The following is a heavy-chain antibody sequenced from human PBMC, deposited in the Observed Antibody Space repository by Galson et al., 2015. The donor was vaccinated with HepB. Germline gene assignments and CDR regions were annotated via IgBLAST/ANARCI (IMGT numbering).Heavy chain of an antibody. J-gene: IGHJ4*02. CDR3: ARIPRPGRVPHFDS. CDR1: STYS. V-gene: IGHV4-39*07. Sequence: STYSMNWVRQPPGKGLEWIGSIFYSGSTYYNPSLKSRVTISVDTSKNQFSLRLSSVTAADTAVYYCARIPRPGRVPHFDSWGQGTLVTVSS. CDR2: IFYSGST. D-gene: IGHD1-14*01.